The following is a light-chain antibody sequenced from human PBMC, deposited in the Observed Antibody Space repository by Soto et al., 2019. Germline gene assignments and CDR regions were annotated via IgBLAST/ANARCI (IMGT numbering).Light chain of an antibody. CDR2: QVS. V-gene: IGLV2-23*02. CDR1: SSDIGAYNS. CDR3: CSYAGTTALL. J-gene: IGLJ2*01. Sequence: QSALTQPASVSGSPGQSITISCTGTSSDIGAYNSVSWYQHHPGKAPKLIVFQVSFRPSAVSDRFSGSKSDNTASLTISGLQAADEADYFCCSYAGTTALLFGGGTKVTVL.